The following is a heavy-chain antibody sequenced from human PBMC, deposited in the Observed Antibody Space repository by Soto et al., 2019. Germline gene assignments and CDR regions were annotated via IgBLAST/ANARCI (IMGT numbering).Heavy chain of an antibody. CDR1: GVSISSNYY. V-gene: IGHV4-4*02. Sequence: QELLQESGPGLVQPSGTLSLSCAVSGVSISSNYYWGWVRQPPGKGLEWLGDISHIGSVNYSPSLMSRVTISMDRSENQFSLKLNSVTAADTAVYYCVRSFGWYAIDYWGQGTLVIVSS. CDR3: VRSFGWYAIDY. J-gene: IGHJ4*02. D-gene: IGHD6-19*01. CDR2: ISHIGSV.